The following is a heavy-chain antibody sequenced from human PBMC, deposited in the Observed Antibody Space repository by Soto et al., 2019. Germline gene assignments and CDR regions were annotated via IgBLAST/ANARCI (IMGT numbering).Heavy chain of an antibody. CDR2: LGSGGSP. CDR1: GFTFSTCT. D-gene: IGHD2-15*01. J-gene: IGHJ4*02. V-gene: IGHV3-21*06. Sequence: EVQLVESGGGLVKPGGSLRLSCAVSGFTFSTCTMNWVRQAPGKGLEWVSSLGSGGSPYYADSLKGRFTISRDNAKNSLYLQMNSLRAEDTAVYYCAREVQPVVRREYAYWGQGTLVTVSS. CDR3: AREVQPVVRREYAY.